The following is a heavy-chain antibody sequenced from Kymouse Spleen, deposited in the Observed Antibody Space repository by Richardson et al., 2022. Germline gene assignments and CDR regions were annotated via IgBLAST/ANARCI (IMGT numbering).Heavy chain of an antibody. Sequence: QVQLQESGPGLVKPSQTLSLTCTVSGGSISSGGYYWSWIRQHPGKGLEWIGYIYYSGSTYYNPSLKSRVTISVDTSKNQFSLKLSSVTAADTAVYYCARDQGSSGPYYYYYYGMDVWGQGTTVTVSS. CDR3: ARDQGSSGPYYYYYYGMDV. J-gene: IGHJ6*02. D-gene: IGHD6-19*01. CDR2: IYYSGST. V-gene: IGHV4-31*03. CDR1: GGSISSGGYY.